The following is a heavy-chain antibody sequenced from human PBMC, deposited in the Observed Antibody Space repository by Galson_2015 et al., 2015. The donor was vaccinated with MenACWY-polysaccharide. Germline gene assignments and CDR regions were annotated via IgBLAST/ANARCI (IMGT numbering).Heavy chain of an antibody. CDR3: ARVRYSTGKYQFDY. CDR1: GFTFSTYA. J-gene: IGHJ4*02. Sequence: SLRLSCAASGFTFSTYAMSWVRQAPGKGLEWVSTIGGSGSNTHYADSVKGRLTISRDNSKNTLSLQMNSLRAEDTAVYYCARVRYSTGKYQFDYWGQGTLVAVSS. V-gene: IGHV3-23*01. D-gene: IGHD2-2*01. CDR2: IGGSGSNT.